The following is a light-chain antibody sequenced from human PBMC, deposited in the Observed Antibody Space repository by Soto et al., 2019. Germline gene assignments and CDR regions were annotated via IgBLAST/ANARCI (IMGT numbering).Light chain of an antibody. J-gene: IGLJ2*01. CDR1: NSNIGRNT. V-gene: IGLV1-44*01. Sequence: QSALTQPPSASGTPGQRVTISCSGSNSNIGRNTVNWYQQLPGTAPKLLIYTNDRRPSGVPDRFSGSRSGPSASLAISGLQSEDEAVYYCAAWDDTLNGPVFGGGTKLTVL. CDR2: TND. CDR3: AAWDDTLNGPV.